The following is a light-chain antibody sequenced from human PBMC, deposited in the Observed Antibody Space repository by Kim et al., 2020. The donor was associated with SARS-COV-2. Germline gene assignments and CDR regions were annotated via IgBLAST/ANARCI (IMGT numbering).Light chain of an antibody. V-gene: IGLV3-1*01. CDR1: KLGDKY. CDR3: QAWDSSTCV. J-gene: IGLJ1*01. Sequence: SYELTQPPSVSVFPGQTASITCSGDKLGDKYASWYQQKSGQSPVMVIYQDNKRPSGIPERFSGSNSGNTATLTISGTQAMDEADYYCQAWDSSTCVFGPG. CDR2: QDN.